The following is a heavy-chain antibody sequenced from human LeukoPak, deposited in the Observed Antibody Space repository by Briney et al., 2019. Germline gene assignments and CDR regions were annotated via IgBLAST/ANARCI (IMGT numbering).Heavy chain of an antibody. Sequence: SVKVSCKASGGTFSSYAISWVRQAPGRGLEWMGGIIPIFGTANYAQKFQGRVAITTDESTSTAYMELSSLRSEDTAVYYCARGVREDIVVVRYFDYWGQGTLVTVSS. V-gene: IGHV1-69*05. CDR1: GGTFSSYA. J-gene: IGHJ4*02. CDR2: IIPIFGTA. CDR3: ARGVREDIVVVRYFDY. D-gene: IGHD2-2*01.